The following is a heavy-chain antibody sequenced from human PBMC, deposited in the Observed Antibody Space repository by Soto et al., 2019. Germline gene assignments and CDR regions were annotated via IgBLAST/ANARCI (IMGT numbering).Heavy chain of an antibody. D-gene: IGHD5-18*01. V-gene: IGHV3-30-3*01. J-gene: IGHJ4*02. Sequence: GGSLRLSCAASGFTFSSYAMHWVRQAPGKGLEWVAVISYDGSNKYYADSVKGRFTISRDNSKNTLYLQMNSLRAEDTAVYYCARCRGYSYGPFDYWGQGTLVTVSS. CDR1: GFTFSSYA. CDR2: ISYDGSNK. CDR3: ARCRGYSYGPFDY.